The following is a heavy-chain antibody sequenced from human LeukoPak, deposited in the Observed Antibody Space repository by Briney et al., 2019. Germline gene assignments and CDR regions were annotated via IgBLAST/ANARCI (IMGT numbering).Heavy chain of an antibody. CDR1: GYTFTSYD. V-gene: IGHV1-8*01. CDR3: ARVPLDYYDFWSGYYFFDY. Sequence: ASVKVSCKASGYTFTSYDINWVRQATGQGLEWMGWMNPNSGNTGYAQKFQGRVTMTRNTSISTAYMELSSLRSEDTAVYYCARVPLDYYDFWSGYYFFDYWGQETLVTVSS. D-gene: IGHD3-3*01. CDR2: MNPNSGNT. J-gene: IGHJ4*02.